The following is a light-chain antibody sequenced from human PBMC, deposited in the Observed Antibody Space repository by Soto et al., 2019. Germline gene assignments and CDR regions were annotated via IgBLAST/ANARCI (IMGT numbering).Light chain of an antibody. CDR2: EVS. CDR1: SSDVGAYTS. V-gene: IGLV2-14*01. CDR3: TSYTSDNRSYV. J-gene: IGLJ1*01. Sequence: QSALTQPASVSGSPGQSITISCGGTSSDVGAYTSVSWYQQHPGKAPKLMIYEVSNRPSGVSNRFSGSKSANTASLTISGLQADDEAHYYCTSYTSDNRSYVFGTGTKVTVL.